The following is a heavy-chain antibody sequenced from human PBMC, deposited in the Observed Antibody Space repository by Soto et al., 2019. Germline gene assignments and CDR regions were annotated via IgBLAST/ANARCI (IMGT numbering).Heavy chain of an antibody. CDR3: ARMETFGSLNWFDP. CDR1: GYSFTNND. V-gene: IGHV1-8*01. J-gene: IGHJ5*02. Sequence: ASVKVPCKSSGYSFTNNDVRWVRQATGQGLEWMGWMNPGSGDTGYAQKFQGRVTMTRDISIATAYMELSSLRSDDTAIYYCARMETFGSLNWFDPWGQGTLVTVSS. D-gene: IGHD3-16*01. CDR2: MNPGSGDT.